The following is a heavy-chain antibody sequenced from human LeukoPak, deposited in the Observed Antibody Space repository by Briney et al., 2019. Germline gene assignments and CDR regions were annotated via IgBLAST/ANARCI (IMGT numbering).Heavy chain of an antibody. J-gene: IGHJ4*02. V-gene: IGHV4-34*01. CDR3: ARARSTVTTYFDS. CDR2: INVDGSI. D-gene: IGHD4-17*01. CDR1: GGSLSGYF. Sequence: SETLSLTCAVDGGSLSGYFWSWIRQPPGKGLEWIGEINVDGSINYNPSLKSRVTTSADTSKSQFSLELTSVVAADTAVFYCARARSTVTTYFDSWGQGTLVIVSS.